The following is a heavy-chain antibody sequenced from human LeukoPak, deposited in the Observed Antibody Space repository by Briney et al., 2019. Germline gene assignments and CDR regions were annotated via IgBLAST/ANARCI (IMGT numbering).Heavy chain of an antibody. CDR2: ISRSSSYI. CDR3: ARPTRGVFDI. D-gene: IGHD3-10*01. V-gene: IGHV3-21*01. CDR1: GFTFNNSS. J-gene: IGHJ3*02. Sequence: GGSLRLPCAASGFTFNNSSMNWVRQAPGKGLEWVSSISRSSSYIYYAESVKGRFTISRDNAKNSLYLQMNSLRAEDTAMYYCARPTRGVFDIWGQGTMVTVSS.